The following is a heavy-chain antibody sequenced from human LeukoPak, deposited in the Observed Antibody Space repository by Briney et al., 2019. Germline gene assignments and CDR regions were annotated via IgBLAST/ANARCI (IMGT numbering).Heavy chain of an antibody. Sequence: GGSLRLSCAASGCTFSSYAMHWVRQAPGKGLEWVAVISYDGSNKYYAGSVKGRFTISRDNSKNTLYLQMNSLRAEDTAVYYCAREGLTYAFDIWGQGTMVTVSS. CDR1: GCTFSSYA. D-gene: IGHD1-20*01. CDR3: AREGLTYAFDI. V-gene: IGHV3-30-3*01. CDR2: ISYDGSNK. J-gene: IGHJ3*02.